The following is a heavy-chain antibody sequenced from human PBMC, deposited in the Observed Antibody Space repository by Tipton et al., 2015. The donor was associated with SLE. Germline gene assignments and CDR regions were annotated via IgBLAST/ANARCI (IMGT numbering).Heavy chain of an antibody. CDR2: INHSGST. Sequence: TLSLTCAVYGGSFSGYYWSWIRQPPGKGPEWIGEINHSGSTNYNPSLKSRVTISVDTSKNQFSLKLSSVTAADTAVYYCARGWDYLDQAGIDYWGQGTLVTVSS. V-gene: IGHV4-34*01. CDR3: ARGWDYLDQAGIDY. D-gene: IGHD1-7*01. CDR1: GGSFSGYY. J-gene: IGHJ4*02.